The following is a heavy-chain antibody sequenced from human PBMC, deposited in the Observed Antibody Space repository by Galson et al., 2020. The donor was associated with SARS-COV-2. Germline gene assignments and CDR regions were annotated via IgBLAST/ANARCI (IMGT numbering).Heavy chain of an antibody. D-gene: IGHD2-2*01. CDR1: GGPLSSGGYY. CDR3: ATFLGYCSSTTCYDAFDI. J-gene: IGHJ3*02. Sequence: SETLSLTCTVSGGPLSSGGYYWSWIRHHPGKGLEWIGYVYYTGSTYYKPSLKSRVTISIDTSKNQFSLKLTSVTAADTAVYYCATFLGYCSSTTCYDAFDIWGQGTMVTVSS. V-gene: IGHV4-31*03. CDR2: VYYTGST.